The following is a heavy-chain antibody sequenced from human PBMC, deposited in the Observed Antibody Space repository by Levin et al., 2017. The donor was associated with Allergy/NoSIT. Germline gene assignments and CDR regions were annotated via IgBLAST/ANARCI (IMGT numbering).Heavy chain of an antibody. CDR2: IIPILCIA. J-gene: IGHJ4*02. CDR1: GGTFSSYP. V-gene: IGHV1-69*02. CDR3: ARPSTPNRANYYDSSGYYEHPFDY. D-gene: IGHD3-22*01. Sequence: ASVKVSCKASGGTFSSYPISWVRQAPGQGLEWMGRIIPILCIANYAQKFQGRVTITADKSTSTAYMELSSLRSEDTAVYYCARPSTPNRANYYDSSGYYEHPFDYWGQGTLVTVSS.